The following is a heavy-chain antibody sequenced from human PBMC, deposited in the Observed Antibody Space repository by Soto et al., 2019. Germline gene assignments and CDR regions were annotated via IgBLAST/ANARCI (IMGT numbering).Heavy chain of an antibody. V-gene: IGHV4-4*02. Sequence: QVQLQESGPGLVKPSGTLSLTCAVSGGSISSSNWWSWVRQPPGKGLEWIGEIYHSGSTNYNPSLKSRVTISVDKSQHQFSLMLSSVTAADTAVYYCASLWFGEFSNWFDPWGQGTLVTVSS. CDR3: ASLWFGEFSNWFDP. CDR1: GGSISSSNW. D-gene: IGHD3-10*01. CDR2: IYHSGST. J-gene: IGHJ5*02.